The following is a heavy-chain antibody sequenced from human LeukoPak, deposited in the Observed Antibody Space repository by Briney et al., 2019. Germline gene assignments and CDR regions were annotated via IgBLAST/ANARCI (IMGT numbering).Heavy chain of an antibody. CDR2: LSDSGGST. CDR1: GFTFSSCG. CDR3: AKGGAVSSKSITMIRGTRRYYYYMDV. Sequence: GGSLRLSCAASGFTFSSCGMSWVRQAPGKGLEWVSALSDSGGSTFYADSVKGRFTISRDNSKNTLYLQMNRLRAEDTAVYYCAKGGAVSSKSITMIRGTRRYYYYMDVWGKGTTVTIPS. D-gene: IGHD3-10*01. V-gene: IGHV3-23*01. J-gene: IGHJ6*03.